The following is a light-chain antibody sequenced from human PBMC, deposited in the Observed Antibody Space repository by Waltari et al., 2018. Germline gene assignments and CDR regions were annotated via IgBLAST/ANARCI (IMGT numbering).Light chain of an antibody. CDR1: QYIVSN. V-gene: IGKV3-15*01. CDR2: GAS. J-gene: IGKJ1*01. Sequence: ETVMTQSPATIAISPGETATLSSRASQYIVSNLAWYQQRPGQAPRLLIYGASSRATGVPARFSGSWSGTHFTLTISSLQSEDFAVYFCLQYGDWPPWTFGQGTKVEFK. CDR3: LQYGDWPPWT.